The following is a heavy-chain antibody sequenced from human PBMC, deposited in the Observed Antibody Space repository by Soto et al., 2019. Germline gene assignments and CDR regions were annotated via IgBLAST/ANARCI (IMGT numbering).Heavy chain of an antibody. CDR2: INSDGSST. CDR1: GFTFSSYW. V-gene: IGHV3-74*01. D-gene: IGHD2-15*01. CDR3: ARADIVVVVAATNFDY. J-gene: IGHJ4*02. Sequence: GGSLRLSCAASGFTFSSYWMHWVRQAPGKGLVWVSRINSDGSSTSYADSVKGRFTISRDNAKNTLYLQMNSLRAEDTAVYYCARADIVVVVAATNFDYWGQGTLVTVSS.